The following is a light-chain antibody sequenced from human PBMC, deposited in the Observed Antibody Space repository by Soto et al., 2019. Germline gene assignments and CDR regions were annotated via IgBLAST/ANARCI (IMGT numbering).Light chain of an antibody. CDR3: QQYNSLSSVS. Sequence: DIQLTQSPSTLSASVGDRVNITCRASQSITNWLACYQQKPGKAPKVLIHMASSLKSGVPSRFSGSGSGTEFTLTITSLQPDDSATYHCQQYNSLSSVSFGGGTKVEI. V-gene: IGKV1-5*03. CDR1: QSITNW. J-gene: IGKJ4*01. CDR2: MAS.